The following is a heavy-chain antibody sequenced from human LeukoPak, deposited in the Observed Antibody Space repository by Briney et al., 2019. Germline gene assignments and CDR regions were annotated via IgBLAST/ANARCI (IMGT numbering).Heavy chain of an antibody. CDR2: IYYSGST. Sequence: SETLSLTCTVSGGSISSDYWSWIRQPPGKGLEWIGYIYYSGSTNYNPSLKSRVTISVDTSKNQFSLKLSSVTAADTAVYYCAREGGLRWHRSIDYRGQGTLVTVSS. J-gene: IGHJ4*02. V-gene: IGHV4-59*01. D-gene: IGHD4-23*01. CDR1: GGSISSDY. CDR3: AREGGLRWHRSIDY.